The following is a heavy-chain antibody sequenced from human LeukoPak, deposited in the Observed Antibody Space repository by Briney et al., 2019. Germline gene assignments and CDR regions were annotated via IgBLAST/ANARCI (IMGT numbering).Heavy chain of an antibody. V-gene: IGHV3-23*01. J-gene: IGHJ4*02. CDR1: GFTFSSYA. D-gene: IGHD1-26*01. CDR2: ISGSGGST. CDR3: AKDYSGSYYVGDVADY. Sequence: GGSLRLSCAASGFTFSSYAMSWVRQAPGKGLEWVSAISGSGGSTYHADSVKGRFTISRDNSKNTLYLQMNSLRAEDTAVYYCAKDYSGSYYVGDVADYWGQGTLVTVSS.